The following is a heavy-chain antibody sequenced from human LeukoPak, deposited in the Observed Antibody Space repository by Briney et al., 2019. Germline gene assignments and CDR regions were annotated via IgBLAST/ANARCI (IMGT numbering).Heavy chain of an antibody. Sequence: TGGSLRLSCTASGFTFSSYAMLWARRAPGKGPEWVSAFRGNGSVGGTLHGDAVMGRFTIPRHNSNDTLFLQFNSLREDYTAVYYCARDANGDYIGAFDMWGAGRMVTVSS. V-gene: IGHV3-23*01. J-gene: IGHJ3*02. CDR2: FRGNGSVGGT. CDR3: ARDANGDYIGAFDM. CDR1: GFTFSSYA. D-gene: IGHD4-17*01.